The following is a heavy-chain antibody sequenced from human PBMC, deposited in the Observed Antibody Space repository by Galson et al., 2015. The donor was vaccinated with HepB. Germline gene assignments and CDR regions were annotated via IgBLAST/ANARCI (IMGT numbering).Heavy chain of an antibody. Sequence: SLRLSCAASGFTFSSYGMHWVRQAPGKGLEWVAVIWYDGSNKYYADSVKGRFTISRGSSTNTVYLQMNSLRVEDTAVYYCAREGPYSSISAFDIWGQGTMVTVSS. CDR3: AREGPYSSISAFDI. CDR2: IWYDGSNK. CDR1: GFTFSSYG. J-gene: IGHJ3*02. D-gene: IGHD6-19*01. V-gene: IGHV3-33*01.